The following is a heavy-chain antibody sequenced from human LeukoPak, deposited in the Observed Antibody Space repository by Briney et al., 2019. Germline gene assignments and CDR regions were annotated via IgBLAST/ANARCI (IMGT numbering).Heavy chain of an antibody. D-gene: IGHD5-24*01. CDR3: ARDGGGYNSVFDY. CDR1: GFTVSSNY. CDR2: IYSGGST. V-gene: IGHV3-66*01. J-gene: IGHJ4*02. Sequence: GGSLRLSCAASGFTVSSNYVSWVRQAPGKGLEWVSVIYSGGSTYYADSVKGRFTISRDNSKNTLYLQMNSLRAEDTAVYCCARDGGGYNSVFDYWGQGTLVTVSS.